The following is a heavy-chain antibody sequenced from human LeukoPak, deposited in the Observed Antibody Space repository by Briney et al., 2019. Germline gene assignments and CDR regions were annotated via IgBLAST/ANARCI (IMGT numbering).Heavy chain of an antibody. Sequence: PSETLSLTCAVYGGSFSGYYWSWIRQPPGKGLEWIGEINHSGSTYYNPSLKSRVTISVDRSKNQFSLKLSSVTAADTAVYYCARESDPAVFDYWGQGTLVTVSS. CDR2: INHSGST. J-gene: IGHJ4*02. V-gene: IGHV4-34*01. CDR1: GGSFSGYY. CDR3: ARESDPAVFDY.